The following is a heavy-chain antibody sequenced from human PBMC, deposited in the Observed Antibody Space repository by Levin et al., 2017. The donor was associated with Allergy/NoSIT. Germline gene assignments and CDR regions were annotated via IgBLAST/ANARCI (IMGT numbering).Heavy chain of an antibody. CDR2: INYLGVT. CDR3: ARNRIIVSGGNDYYYGMDV. J-gene: IGHJ6*02. V-gene: IGHV4-61*01. CDR1: GGSVSSGTYY. D-gene: IGHD5/OR15-5a*01. Sequence: PSETLSLTCSVSGGSVSSGTYYWSWIRRPPGKGLEWIGYINYLGVTKYNPSLKSRVTISVDTSKNEFSLKVTSVTAADTAVYYCARNRIIVSGGNDYYYGMDVWGQGTTVTVSS.